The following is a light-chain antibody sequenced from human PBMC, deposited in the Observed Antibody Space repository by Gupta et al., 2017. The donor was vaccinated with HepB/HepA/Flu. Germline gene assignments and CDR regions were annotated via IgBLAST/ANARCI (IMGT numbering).Light chain of an antibody. Sequence: SSALNQPPPGFAFSGQTARITCSGDKLGDKCACWYQQKPRQSPVLVIYQDTKRPSRIPERFSGSNSGNTATLTITGTQAIDEADYYCQAWDSSTADLVFGGGTKLTVL. CDR1: KLGDKC. J-gene: IGLJ2*01. V-gene: IGLV3-1*01. CDR3: QAWDSSTADLV. CDR2: QDT.